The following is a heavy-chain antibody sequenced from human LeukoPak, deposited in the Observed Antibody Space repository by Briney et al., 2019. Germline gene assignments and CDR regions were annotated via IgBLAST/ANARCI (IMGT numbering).Heavy chain of an antibody. CDR2: INKDGSIT. D-gene: IGHD3-3*01. CDR1: GFTFSNYW. CDR3: ARVFDFWSGPIDY. V-gene: IGHV3-74*01. Sequence: PGGSLRLSCVASGFTFSNYWMHWARQAPGKGPERVSRINKDGSITNFADSVKGRFTISRDNAKNSLYLQMNSLRAEDTAVYYCARVFDFWSGPIDYWGQGTLITVSS. J-gene: IGHJ4*02.